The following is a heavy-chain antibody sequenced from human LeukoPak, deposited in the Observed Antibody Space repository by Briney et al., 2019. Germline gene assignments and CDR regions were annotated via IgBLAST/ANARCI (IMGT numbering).Heavy chain of an antibody. V-gene: IGHV3-48*01. CDR2: ISGSSSTI. CDR3: ARDRLLFGELTYGRFDP. D-gene: IGHD3-10*01. J-gene: IGHJ5*02. Sequence: GGSLRLSCAASGFTFSSYSMNWVRQAPGKGLEWVSYISGSSSTIYYADSVKGRFTISRDNAKNSLYLQMNSLRAGDTAVYYCARDRLLFGELTYGRFDPWGQGTLVTVSS. CDR1: GFTFSSYS.